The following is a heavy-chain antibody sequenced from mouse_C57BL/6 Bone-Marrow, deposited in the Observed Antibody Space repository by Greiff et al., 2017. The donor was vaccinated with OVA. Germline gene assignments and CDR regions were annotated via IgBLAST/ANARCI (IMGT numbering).Heavy chain of an antibody. D-gene: IGHD2-3*01. CDR3: ARDDGSYYAMDY. CDR1: GYTFTSYW. CDR2: IDPSDSYT. V-gene: IGHV1-50*01. J-gene: IGHJ4*01. Sequence: VQLQQPGAELVKPGASVKLSCKASGYTFTSYWMQWVKQRPGQGLEWIGEIDPSDSYTNYNQKFKGKATLTVDTSSSTAYMQLSSLTSEDSAVYYCARDDGSYYAMDYWGQGTSVTVSS.